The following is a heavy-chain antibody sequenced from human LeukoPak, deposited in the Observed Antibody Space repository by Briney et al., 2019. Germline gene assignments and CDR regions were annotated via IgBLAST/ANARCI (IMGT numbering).Heavy chain of an antibody. D-gene: IGHD2/OR15-2a*01. CDR3: ARVPEYDSFDY. CDR2: ISSDGSNR. Sequence: GGALRLSCAASGFTFSNFWMYWVRHPPGKGQVWVSRISSDGSNRNYADSVKGRFTISRDNAKNTLYLQMDSLRAEDTAVYYCARVPEYDSFDYWGQGTLVTVSS. V-gene: IGHV3-74*01. CDR1: GFTFSNFW. J-gene: IGHJ4*02.